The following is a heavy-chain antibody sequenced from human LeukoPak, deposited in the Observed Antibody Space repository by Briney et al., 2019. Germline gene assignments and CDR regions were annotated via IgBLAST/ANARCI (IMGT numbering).Heavy chain of an antibody. V-gene: IGHV1-18*01. CDR2: ISAYNGNT. D-gene: IGHD2-8*01. CDR3: AAQRNGVCLN. Sequence: AASVKVSCKASGGTFSSYAISWVRQAPGQGLEWMGWISAYNGNTNYAQKPQGRVTMATDTSTSTAYMELRSLRSDDTAVYYCAAQRNGVCLNWGQGTLVTASS. J-gene: IGHJ4*02. CDR1: GGTFSSYA.